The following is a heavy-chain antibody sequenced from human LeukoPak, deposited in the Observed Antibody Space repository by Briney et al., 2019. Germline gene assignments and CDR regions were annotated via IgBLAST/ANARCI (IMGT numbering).Heavy chain of an antibody. CDR2: IYHSGST. Sequence: SQTLSLTCAVSGGSISSGGYSWSWIRQPPGKGLEWIGYIYHSGSTYYNPSLKSRVTISVDRSKNQFSLKLSSVTAADTAVYYCARSVWQQLVPAYWGQGTLVTVSS. D-gene: IGHD6-13*01. J-gene: IGHJ4*02. V-gene: IGHV4-30-2*01. CDR1: GGSISSGGYS. CDR3: ARSVWQQLVPAY.